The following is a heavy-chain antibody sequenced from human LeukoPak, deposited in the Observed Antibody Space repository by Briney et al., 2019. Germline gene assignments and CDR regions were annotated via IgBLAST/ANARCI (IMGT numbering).Heavy chain of an antibody. D-gene: IGHD4-11*01. Sequence: GGSLRLSREASGYVYRFSAMTWVRQPPATGLEWGSTINANAINTYTAASVKGRFTISRDNSKSTLYIQLNSLRAEDTAVYYCAKGATLTRDNWFYPCGHGAPVTASS. CDR3: AKGATLTRDNWFYP. V-gene: IGHV3-23*05. J-gene: IGHJ5*02. CDR2: INANAINT. CDR1: GYVYRFSA.